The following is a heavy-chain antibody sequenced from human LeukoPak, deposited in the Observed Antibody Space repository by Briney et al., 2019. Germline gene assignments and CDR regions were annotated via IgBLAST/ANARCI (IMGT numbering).Heavy chain of an antibody. J-gene: IGHJ4*02. Sequence: GGSLRLSCAMSGFILNNYGTHWVRQPPGKGLEWVAFTWYDGSSNYYADSVAGRFTISRDNSKKKVFLQMNNVRVEDTAVYYCARDPSDYGDYMFDYWGQGTLVTVSS. CDR3: ARDPSDYGDYMFDY. V-gene: IGHV3-33*01. CDR2: TWYDGSSN. CDR1: GFILNNYG. D-gene: IGHD4-17*01.